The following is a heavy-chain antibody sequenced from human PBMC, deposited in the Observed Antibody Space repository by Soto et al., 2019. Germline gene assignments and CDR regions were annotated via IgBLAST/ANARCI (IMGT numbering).Heavy chain of an antibody. D-gene: IGHD5-12*01. CDR2: IIPIFGTA. CDR3: VRGGFSGSYFGY. Sequence: SVKVSCKPSGGTFSSYVISWVRQAPGQGLEWMGDIIPIFGTAKYAQKFQGRVTITADESTSTDYMELSSLRSEDTAVYYCVRGGFSGSYFGYWGQGTLVTVSS. CDR1: GGTFSSYV. J-gene: IGHJ4*02. V-gene: IGHV1-69*13.